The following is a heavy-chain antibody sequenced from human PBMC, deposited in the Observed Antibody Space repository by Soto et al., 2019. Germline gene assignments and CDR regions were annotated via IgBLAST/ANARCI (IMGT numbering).Heavy chain of an antibody. CDR3: AKDRGLFTSGWEFFDF. V-gene: IGHV3-23*01. D-gene: IGHD6-19*01. Sequence: EVVLLESGGGLVQPGGSLRLSCAVSGVAFSFYSMSWVRQAPGKGLEWVASISGNGGTTYYAASGKGRFTFSRDNSKNPVSLQMNSLRCEDTAVYYCAKDRGLFTSGWEFFDFWGQGTLVTVAS. CDR1: GVAFSFYS. J-gene: IGHJ4*02. CDR2: ISGNGGTT.